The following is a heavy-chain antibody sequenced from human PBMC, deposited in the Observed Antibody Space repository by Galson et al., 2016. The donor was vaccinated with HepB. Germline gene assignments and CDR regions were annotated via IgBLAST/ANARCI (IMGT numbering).Heavy chain of an antibody. J-gene: IGHJ4*02. CDR1: GFIFRSYG. Sequence: SLRLSCAASGFIFRSYGMHWVRQAPGKGLEWVAVIRYDGSNKYYADSVKGRFTISRDNSKNTLYLQMNSLRAEDTAVYYCAKDAILACGTGCYADYWGQGTLVTVSS. D-gene: IGHD2-2*01. V-gene: IGHV3-30*02. CDR3: AKDAILACGTGCYADY. CDR2: IRYDGSNK.